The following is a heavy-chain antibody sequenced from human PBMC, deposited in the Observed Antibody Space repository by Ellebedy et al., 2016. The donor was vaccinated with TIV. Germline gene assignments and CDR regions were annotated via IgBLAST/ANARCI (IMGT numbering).Heavy chain of an antibody. CDR1: GFSLSNSF. J-gene: IGHJ4*02. V-gene: IGHV3-23*01. Sequence: GGSLRLSXPPSGFSLSNSFMSWIRQAPGKGLEWVSTLTADGRSTYFADSVKGRFTISRDNSKNTVYLQMNSLRSEDTAVYYCRPGHYSDAWGQGTLVTVSS. CDR3: RPGHYSDA. CDR2: LTADGRST.